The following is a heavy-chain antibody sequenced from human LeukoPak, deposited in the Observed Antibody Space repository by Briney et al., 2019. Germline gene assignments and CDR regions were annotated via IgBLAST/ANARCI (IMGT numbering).Heavy chain of an antibody. V-gene: IGHV4-34*01. D-gene: IGHD2-15*01. CDR2: INHSGST. CDR3: ARGHSGY. CDR1: GGSFSGYC. Sequence: SETLSLTCAVYGGSFSGYCWSWIRQPPGKGLEWIGEINHSGSTNYNPSLKSRVTISVDTSKNQFSLKLSSVTAADTAVYYCARGHSGYWGQGTLVTVSS. J-gene: IGHJ4*02.